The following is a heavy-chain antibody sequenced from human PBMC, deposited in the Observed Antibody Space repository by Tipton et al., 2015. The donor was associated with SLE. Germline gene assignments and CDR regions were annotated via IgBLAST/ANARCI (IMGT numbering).Heavy chain of an antibody. D-gene: IGHD1-26*01. J-gene: IGHJ4*02. CDR3: ARAITQWELLGNIDY. CDR2: IIAYNGNT. V-gene: IGHV1-18*01. CDR1: GYTFTNYG. Sequence: VQLVQSGAEVKKPGASVMVSCKASGYTFTNYGISWVRQAPGQGLEWMGWIIAYNGNTNYAQKVQGRVTMTTDTSTSTAYMELRSLRSDDTAVYYCARAITQWELLGNIDYWGQGTLVTVSS.